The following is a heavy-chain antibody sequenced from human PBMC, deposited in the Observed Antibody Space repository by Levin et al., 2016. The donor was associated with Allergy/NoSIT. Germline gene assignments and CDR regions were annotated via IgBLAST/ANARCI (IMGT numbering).Heavy chain of an antibody. CDR2: VKQDGSEK. D-gene: IGHD2-8*01. CDR3: ARVRDCTSGLCGYYYYMDV. J-gene: IGHJ6*03. V-gene: IGHV3-7*01. Sequence: WIRQPPGKGLEWVANVKQDGSEKYYVDSVKGRFTISRDNAKNSLYLQMNSLRAEDTAVYYCARVRDCTSGLCGYYYYMDVWGKGTTVTVSS.